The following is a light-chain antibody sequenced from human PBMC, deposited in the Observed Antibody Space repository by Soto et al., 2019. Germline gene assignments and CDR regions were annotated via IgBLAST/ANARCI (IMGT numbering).Light chain of an antibody. CDR2: DAS. V-gene: IGKV3-11*01. J-gene: IGKJ4*01. CDR3: QQRSNWPLT. Sequence: EIVLTQSPATLSLSPGERATLSCRASQSVSRYLAWYQQKPGQAPRLLMYDASNRATGSPGRFSGSGSGTDFTLTISSLEPEDFAVYYCQQRSNWPLTFGGGTKVEIK. CDR1: QSVSRY.